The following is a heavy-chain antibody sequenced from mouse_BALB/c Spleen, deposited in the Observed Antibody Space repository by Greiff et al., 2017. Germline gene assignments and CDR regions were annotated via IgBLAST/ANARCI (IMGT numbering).Heavy chain of an antibody. CDR1: GYTFTDYN. J-gene: IGHJ4*01. CDR3: AGPYAMDY. CDR2: IYPYNGGT. Sequence: VQLKESGPELVKPGASVKISCKASGYTFTDYNMHWVKQSHGKSLEWIGYIYPYNGGTGYNQKFKSKATLTVDNSSSTAYMELRSLTSEDSAVYYCAGPYAMDYWGQGTSVTVSS. V-gene: IGHV1S29*02.